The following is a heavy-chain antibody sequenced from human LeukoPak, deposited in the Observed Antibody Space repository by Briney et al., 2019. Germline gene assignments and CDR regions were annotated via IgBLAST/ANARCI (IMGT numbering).Heavy chain of an antibody. CDR2: IIPIFGTV. J-gene: IGHJ2*01. CDR1: GGTFSSYA. D-gene: IGHD4-17*01. CDR3: ARDLTTVTIGLLDL. V-gene: IGHV1-69*13. Sequence: SVKVSCKASGGTFSSYAISWVRQAPGQGLEWMGGIIPIFGTVNYAQKFQGRVTITADESTSTAYMELSSLRSEDTAVYYCARDLTTVTIGLLDLWGRGTLVTVSS.